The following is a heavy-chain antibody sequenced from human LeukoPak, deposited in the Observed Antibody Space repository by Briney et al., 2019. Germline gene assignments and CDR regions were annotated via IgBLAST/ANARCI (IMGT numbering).Heavy chain of an antibody. CDR2: INHSGST. Sequence: PSETLSLTCAVYGGSFSGYYWSWIRQPPGKGLEWIGEINHSGSTNYNPSLKSRVAISVDTSKNQFSLKPSSVTAADTAVYYCAREQMGSGDFYFDYWGQGTLVTVSS. CDR3: AREQMGSGDFYFDY. V-gene: IGHV4-34*01. D-gene: IGHD1-26*01. CDR1: GGSFSGYY. J-gene: IGHJ4*02.